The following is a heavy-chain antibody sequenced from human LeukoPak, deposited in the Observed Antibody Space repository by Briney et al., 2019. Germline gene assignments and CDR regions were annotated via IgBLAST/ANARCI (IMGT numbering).Heavy chain of an antibody. CDR1: GYTLTELS. Sequence: ASVKVSCKVSGYTLTELSMHWVRQAPGQGLEWMGWINPNSGGTNYAQKFQGRVTMTRDTSISTAYMELSRLRSDDTAVYYCARGIRGLRLGELSAIPYYWGQGTLVTVSS. CDR3: ARGIRGLRLGELSAIPYY. D-gene: IGHD3-16*02. V-gene: IGHV1-2*02. J-gene: IGHJ4*02. CDR2: INPNSGGT.